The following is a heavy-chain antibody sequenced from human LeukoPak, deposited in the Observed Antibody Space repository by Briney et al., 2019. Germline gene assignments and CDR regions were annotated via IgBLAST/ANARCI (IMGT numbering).Heavy chain of an antibody. V-gene: IGHV3-23*01. D-gene: IGHD4-17*01. CDR1: ALRFSSFA. CDR3: AKDPNGDYVGAFDS. Sequence: GSLRLSCAASALRFSSFAMTWVRQVPGKGLEWVSGIHGSGETTYYADSVKGRFTISRDNSREMLYLQMNSLRVEDTAVYYCAKDPNGDYVGAFDSWGQGTMVTVSS. J-gene: IGHJ3*02. CDR2: IHGSGETT.